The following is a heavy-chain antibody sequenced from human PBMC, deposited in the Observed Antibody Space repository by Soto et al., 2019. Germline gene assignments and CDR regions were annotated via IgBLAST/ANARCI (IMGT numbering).Heavy chain of an antibody. CDR3: TTRGYYGSGPMDV. CDR1: GFTFSNAW. Sequence: EVQLVESGGGLVKPGGSLRLSCAASGFTFSNAWMNWVRQAPGKGLEWVGRIKSKTDGGTTDYAAPVKGRFTISRDDSKNTLYLRMNSLKTEDTAVYYCTTRGYYGSGPMDVWGQGTTVTVSS. J-gene: IGHJ6*02. D-gene: IGHD3-10*01. CDR2: IKSKTDGGTT. V-gene: IGHV3-15*07.